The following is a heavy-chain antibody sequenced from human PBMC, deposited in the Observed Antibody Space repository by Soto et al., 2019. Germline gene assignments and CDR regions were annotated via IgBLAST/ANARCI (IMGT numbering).Heavy chain of an antibody. CDR2: ISESGGSA. CDR3: ARSGSSWNLREFDS. J-gene: IGHJ4*02. D-gene: IGHD6-13*01. Sequence: EVQLLESGGGLVQPGGSLRLSCAASGFTFSVYAMSWVRQVPGKGLEWVSTISESGGSAYYADSVKGRFTISRDNSKNTLYLQMNSLRAEDTAVYYCARSGSSWNLREFDSWGQGTLVTVSS. CDR1: GFTFSVYA. V-gene: IGHV3-23*01.